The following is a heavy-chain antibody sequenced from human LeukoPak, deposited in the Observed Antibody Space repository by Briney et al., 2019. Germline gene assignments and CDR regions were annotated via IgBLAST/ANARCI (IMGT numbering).Heavy chain of an antibody. V-gene: IGHV3-48*02. CDR2: ISSSGSTI. CDR1: GFTFSSYS. CDR3: TKDGPTVAPHWDAFDI. J-gene: IGHJ3*02. Sequence: GGSLRLSCAASGFTFSSYSMNWVRRAPGKGLEWASYISSSGSTIYYADSVKGRFTISRDNAKNSLYLQMNSLRDEDTAVYYCTKDGPTVAPHWDAFDIWGQGTMVTVSP. D-gene: IGHD4-23*01.